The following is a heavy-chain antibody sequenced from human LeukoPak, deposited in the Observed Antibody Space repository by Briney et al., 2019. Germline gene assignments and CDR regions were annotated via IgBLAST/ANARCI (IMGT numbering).Heavy chain of an antibody. CDR3: TRVAQPGPTGWFDP. J-gene: IGHJ5*02. CDR2: IKQDGSEK. V-gene: IGHV3-7*01. CDR1: GFTFSSYW. D-gene: IGHD1-1*01. Sequence: PGGSLRLSCAASGFTFSSYWMSWVRQAPGKGLEWVANIKQDGSEKYYVDSVKGRFTISRDNPGNVFYLQMDSLRAEDAAVYYCTRVAQPGPTGWFDPWGQGTLVTVSS.